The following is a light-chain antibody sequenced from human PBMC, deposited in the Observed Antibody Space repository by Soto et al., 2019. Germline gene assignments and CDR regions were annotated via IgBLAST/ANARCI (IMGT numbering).Light chain of an antibody. CDR3: FSYSTSSSLYV. CDR2: EGS. J-gene: IGLJ1*01. V-gene: IGLV2-14*02. Sequence: QSVLTQPASVSGSPGQSITISCTGTSSDVGSYNLVSWYQQHPGKAPKLMIYEGSKRPSGVSNRFSGSKSGNTASLTISGLQAEDEADYSCFSYSTSSSLYVFGSGTKVTVL. CDR1: SSDVGSYNL.